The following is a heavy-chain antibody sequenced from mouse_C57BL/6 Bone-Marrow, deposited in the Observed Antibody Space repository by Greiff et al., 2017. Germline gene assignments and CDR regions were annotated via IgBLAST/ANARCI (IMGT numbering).Heavy chain of an antibody. CDR3: SRWYYGNSSWIAY. D-gene: IGHD1-1*01. CDR1: GFTFTDYY. J-gene: IGHJ3*01. CDR2: INPYNGGT. V-gene: IGHV1-19*01. Sequence: VQLKESGPVLVQPGASVKMSCKASGFTFTDYYMNWVKQSHGKSLEWIGVINPYNGGTRYNQKFKGKGTLTVDKSSSTAYVVLNILTSEDSAVYYCSRWYYGNSSWIAYWGQGTLVTVSA.